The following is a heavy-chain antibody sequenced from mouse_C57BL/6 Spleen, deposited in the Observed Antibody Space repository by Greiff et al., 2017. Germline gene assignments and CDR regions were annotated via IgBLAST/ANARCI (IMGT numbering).Heavy chain of an antibody. J-gene: IGHJ1*03. D-gene: IGHD2-5*01. Sequence: QVTLKESGPELVKPGASVKISCKASGYAFSSSWMNWVKQRPGKGLEWIGRIYPGDGDTNYNGKFKGKATLTADKSSSTAYMQLSSLTSEDSAVYFCARGSYSNYEYFDVWGTGTTVTVSS. V-gene: IGHV1-82*01. CDR1: GYAFSSSW. CDR3: ARGSYSNYEYFDV. CDR2: IYPGDGDT.